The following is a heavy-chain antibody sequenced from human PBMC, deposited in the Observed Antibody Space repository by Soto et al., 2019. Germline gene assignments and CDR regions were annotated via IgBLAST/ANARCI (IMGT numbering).Heavy chain of an antibody. D-gene: IGHD3-22*01. Sequence: QVQLQESGPGLVKPSETLSLTCTVSGGSISPYYWSWIRQPPGKGLEWIGYIYYSGSTTYNPSLTSRDNRSVDTSQTQFSLNLSSVTAADTAVYSCARLGGYYQAFDSWGQGTLVTVSS. CDR2: IYYSGST. J-gene: IGHJ4*02. V-gene: IGHV4-59*08. CDR3: ARLGGYYQAFDS. CDR1: GGSISPYY.